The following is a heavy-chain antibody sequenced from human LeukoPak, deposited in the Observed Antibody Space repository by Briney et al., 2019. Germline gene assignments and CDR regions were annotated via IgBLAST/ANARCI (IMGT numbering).Heavy chain of an antibody. CDR1: GDSINNYY. V-gene: IGHV4-59*08. D-gene: IGHD3-10*01. CDR2: IYYSGST. Sequence: SETLSLTCTVSGDSINNYYWSWIRQSPGKGLEWIGYIYYSGSTKYNPSLKSRVIILVDTSKNQFSLKLSSVTATDTATYYCARHRGSGSPYFDYWGQGTLVTVSS. J-gene: IGHJ4*02. CDR3: ARHRGSGSPYFDY.